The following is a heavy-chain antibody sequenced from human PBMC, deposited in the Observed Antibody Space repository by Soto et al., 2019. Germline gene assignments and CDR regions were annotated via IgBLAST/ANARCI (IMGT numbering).Heavy chain of an antibody. CDR3: AREYSSSSREGGGFDY. V-gene: IGHV1-18*04. CDR1: GYTFTSYG. D-gene: IGHD6-6*01. CDR2: ISAYNSNT. Sequence: QVQLVQSGAEVKKPGASVKVSCKASGYTFTSYGISWVRQAPGQGLEWMGWISAYNSNTNYAQKLQGRVTMTTDTSTSTAYLELRSLRSDDTAVSYCAREYSSSSREGGGFDYWGQGTLVTVSS. J-gene: IGHJ4*02.